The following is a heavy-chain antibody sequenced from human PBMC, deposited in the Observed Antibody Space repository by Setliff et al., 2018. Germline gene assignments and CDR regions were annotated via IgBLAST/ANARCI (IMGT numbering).Heavy chain of an antibody. Sequence: GGSLRLSCAASGFTFSTYWMSWVRQAPGKGLEWVANINQYGSEKYYVDSVKGRFTISRDNAKKSLYLQMNSLRAEDTAVYYCARDRGGGLYDYWGRGTLVTVSS. CDR2: INQYGSEK. J-gene: IGHJ4*02. CDR1: GFTFSTYW. D-gene: IGHD3-16*01. V-gene: IGHV3-7*01. CDR3: ARDRGGGLYDY.